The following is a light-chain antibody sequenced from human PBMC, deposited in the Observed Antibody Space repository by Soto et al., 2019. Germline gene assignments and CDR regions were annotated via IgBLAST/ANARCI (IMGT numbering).Light chain of an antibody. J-gene: IGKJ4*01. CDR1: QSVSSSY. CDR3: HQYGSSPFT. V-gene: IGKV3-20*01. CDR2: GAS. Sequence: EIVLTQSPGTLSLSPGERATLSCRASQSVSSSYLAWYQQKPGQAPRLLIYGASSRATSIPDRFSGSGSGTDFTLTISRLEPEEFAVYYCHQYGSSPFTFGGGTKVEIK.